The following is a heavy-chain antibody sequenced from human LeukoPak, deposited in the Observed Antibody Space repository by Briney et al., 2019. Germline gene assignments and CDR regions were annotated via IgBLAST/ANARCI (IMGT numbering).Heavy chain of an antibody. D-gene: IGHD4-17*01. CDR2: MNPNSGNT. Sequence: ASVKVSCKASGYTFTSYDINWVRQATGQGLEWMGWMNPNSGNTGYAQKFQGRVTMTRNTSISTAYMELSSLRSEDTAVYYRASPSGWFGYGDYHDAFDIWGQGTMVTVSS. J-gene: IGHJ3*02. CDR1: GYTFTSYD. CDR3: ASPSGWFGYGDYHDAFDI. V-gene: IGHV1-8*01.